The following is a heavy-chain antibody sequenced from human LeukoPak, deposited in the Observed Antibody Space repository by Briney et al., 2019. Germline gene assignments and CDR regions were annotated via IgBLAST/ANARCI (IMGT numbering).Heavy chain of an antibody. D-gene: IGHD6-13*01. Sequence: GGSLRLSCTVSGFTVSSNSMTWVRQAPGKGLEWVSLIDSNSNFMNYADSVKGRFTISRDNAKKSLYLEMNSLRAEDTAVYYCAKDSHSWSRDYWGQGTLVTVSS. J-gene: IGHJ4*02. CDR2: IDSNSNFM. V-gene: IGHV3-21*01. CDR3: AKDSHSWSRDY. CDR1: GFTVSSNS.